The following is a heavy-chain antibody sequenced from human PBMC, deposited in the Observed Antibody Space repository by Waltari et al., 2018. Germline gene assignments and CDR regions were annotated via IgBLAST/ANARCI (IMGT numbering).Heavy chain of an antibody. D-gene: IGHD3-3*01. CDR2: SNPNSGGK. CDR3: ARSLDTIFASLGYFQH. V-gene: IGHV1-2*06. J-gene: IGHJ1*01. Sequence: QVQLVQSGAEVKKPGASVKVSCKASGYTFTGYYMHWVRQAPGQGLEWMGRSNPNSGGKNYAQKFQGRVTMTRDTSISTAYMELSRLRSDDTAVYYCARSLDTIFASLGYFQHWGQGTLVTVSS. CDR1: GYTFTGYY.